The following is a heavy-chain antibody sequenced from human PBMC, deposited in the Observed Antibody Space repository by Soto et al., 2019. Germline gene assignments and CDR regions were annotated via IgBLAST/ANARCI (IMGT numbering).Heavy chain of an antibody. V-gene: IGHV4-34*01. J-gene: IGHJ6*02. CDR1: GGSFTGYY. D-gene: IGHD2-15*01. Sequence: SETLSLTCAVYGGSFTGYYWSWVRQPPGKGLEWIGEINHSGSITYNPSLKSRATISVDMSKNQFSLKLSSVTAADTAVYYCARLQGYCIDSRCSGHYALDVWGQGTTVTVSS. CDR3: ARLQGYCIDSRCSGHYALDV. CDR2: INHSGSI.